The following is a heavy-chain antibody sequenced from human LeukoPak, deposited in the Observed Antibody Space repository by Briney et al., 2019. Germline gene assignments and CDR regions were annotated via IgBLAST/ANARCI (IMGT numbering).Heavy chain of an antibody. V-gene: IGHV4-59*01. CDR2: FYNSGRS. Sequence: SETLSLTCTVSDDSISDYYRGWIRQPPGKGLEWIGYFYNSGRSTYNPSLKSRVTISADTSKDHFSLKLNSVTTADTAVYYCTRGAGWLIDYWGQGILVTVSS. J-gene: IGHJ4*02. CDR1: DDSISDYY. CDR3: TRGAGWLIDY. D-gene: IGHD3-16*01.